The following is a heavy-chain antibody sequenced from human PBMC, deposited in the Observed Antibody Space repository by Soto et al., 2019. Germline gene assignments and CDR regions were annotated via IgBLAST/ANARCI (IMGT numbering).Heavy chain of an antibody. CDR1: GFTFRSYV. CDR3: ERCGTTGGLDV. CDR2: TSYDGSNK. Sequence: QVQLVESGGGVVQPGTSLILSCVGYGFTFRSYVIHWVRQAPGKGLEWVALTSYDGSNKYYDDSVKGRFTSSRDNSRNTVDLQMDSLRLEDTSLYYWERCGTTGGLDVWGQGTLVSVSS. V-gene: IGHV3-30*19. J-gene: IGHJ4*02. D-gene: IGHD1-1*01.